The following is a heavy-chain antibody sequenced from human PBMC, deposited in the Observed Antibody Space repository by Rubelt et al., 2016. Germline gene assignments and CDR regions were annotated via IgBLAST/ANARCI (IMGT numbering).Heavy chain of an antibody. V-gene: IGHV3-23*04. J-gene: IGHJ4*02. CDR3: AREVTRIDY. CDR2: ISGSGGST. Sequence: EVQLVESGGGLVQPGGSLRLSCAASGFTFSSYAMSWVRQAPGKGLELVSAISGSGGSTYYADSVEGRVTISRDNSKSKLYLQMNSLRAEDTAVYYCAREVTRIDYWGQGTLVTVSS. CDR1: GFTFSSYA. D-gene: IGHD2-21*02.